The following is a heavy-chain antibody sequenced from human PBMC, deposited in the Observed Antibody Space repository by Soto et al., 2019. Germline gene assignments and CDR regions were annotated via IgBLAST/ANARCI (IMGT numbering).Heavy chain of an antibody. CDR3: AKAGGYCSSTSCPRAFDI. D-gene: IGHD2-2*01. CDR2: ISGSGGST. CDR1: GFTFSSYA. J-gene: IGHJ3*02. V-gene: IGHV3-23*01. Sequence: GGSLRLSCAASGFTFSSYAMSWVRQAPGEGLEWVSLISGSGGSTFYADSVKGRFTISRDNSKNTLYLQMNSLRAEDTAVYYCAKAGGYCSSTSCPRAFDIWGQGTMVTVSS.